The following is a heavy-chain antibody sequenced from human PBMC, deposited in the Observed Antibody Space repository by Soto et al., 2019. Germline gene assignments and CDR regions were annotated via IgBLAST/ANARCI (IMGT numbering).Heavy chain of an antibody. V-gene: IGHV4-31*03. CDR1: GVSISSVGYY. CDR3: ASVIDGDS. J-gene: IGHJ5*01. Sequence: TLPLTCTVSGVSISSVGYYWSLIRQHPGKGLEWIGNIYYSGRTYYNPSLKSRVILSVDTSKNHVSLTLRSVTAADSAMYYSASVIDGDS. CDR2: IYYSGRT. D-gene: IGHD2-21*01.